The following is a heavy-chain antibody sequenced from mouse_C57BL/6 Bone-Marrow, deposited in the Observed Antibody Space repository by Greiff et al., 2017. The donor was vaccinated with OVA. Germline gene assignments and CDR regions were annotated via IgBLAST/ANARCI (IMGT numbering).Heavy chain of an antibody. CDR3: ARAYYYGSLLAMDY. CDR1: GYTFTSYW. CDR2: IHPNSGST. J-gene: IGHJ4*01. V-gene: IGHV1-64*01. D-gene: IGHD1-1*01. Sequence: QVQLQQPGAELVKPGASVKLSCKASGYTFTSYWMHWVKQRPGQGLEWIGMIHPNSGSTNYNEKFKSKATLTVDKSSSTAYMQLSSLTSEDSAVYYCARAYYYGSLLAMDYWGQGTSVTVAS.